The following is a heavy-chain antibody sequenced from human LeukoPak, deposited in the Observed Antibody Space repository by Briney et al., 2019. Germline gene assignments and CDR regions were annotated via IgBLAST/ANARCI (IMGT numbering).Heavy chain of an antibody. CDR3: SRDIAPYSSSSTYYYYMDV. CDR1: GYTFTSYV. D-gene: IGHD6-6*01. CDR2: INTNSGNP. Sequence: ASVKVSCKASGYTFTSYVMNWVRQAPGQGLEWMGWINTNSGNPTYAQGFTGRFVFSLDTSVSTAYLQISSLKAEDTAVYYCSRDIAPYSSSSTYYYYMDVWGKGTTVTVYS. V-gene: IGHV7-4-1*02. J-gene: IGHJ6*03.